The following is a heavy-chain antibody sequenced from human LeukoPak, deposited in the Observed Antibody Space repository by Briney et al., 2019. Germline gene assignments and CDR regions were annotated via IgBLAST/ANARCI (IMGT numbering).Heavy chain of an antibody. CDR1: GYSFTSYW. CDR2: IYPGDSDT. V-gene: IGHV5-51*01. D-gene: IGHD1-1*01. Sequence: GESLEISCKGSGYSFTSYWIGGGRQMPGKGREWMGIIYPGDSDTRYSPSFQGQVTISADQSISTAYLQWSRLKASDPAMYYCARTGTPYYYYGMDVWGQGTTVTVSS. J-gene: IGHJ6*02. CDR3: ARTGTPYYYYGMDV.